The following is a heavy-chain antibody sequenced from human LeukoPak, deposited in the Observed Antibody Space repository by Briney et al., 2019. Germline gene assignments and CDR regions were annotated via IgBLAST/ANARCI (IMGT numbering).Heavy chain of an antibody. CDR2: MNPNSGNT. CDR3: ARAQKTSGSYARLMGY. D-gene: IGHD1-26*01. Sequence: ASVKVSCKASGGTFSSYAISWVRQATGQGLEWMGWMNPNSGNTGYAQKFQGRVTITRNTSISTAYMELSSLRSEDTAVYYCARAQKTSGSYARLMGYWGQGTLVTVSS. CDR1: GGTFSSYA. V-gene: IGHV1-8*03. J-gene: IGHJ4*02.